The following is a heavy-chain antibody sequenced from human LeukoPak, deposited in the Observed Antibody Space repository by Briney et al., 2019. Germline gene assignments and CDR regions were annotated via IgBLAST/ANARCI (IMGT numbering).Heavy chain of an antibody. CDR1: GGSFSGYY. Sequence: SETLSLTCAVYGGSFSGYYWSWIRQPPGKGLEWIGEINHSGSTNYNPSLKSRVTISVDTSKNQFSLKLSSVTAADTAVYYCAHYYYDSSGYYWSWFDPWGQGTLVTVSS. V-gene: IGHV4-34*01. D-gene: IGHD3-22*01. CDR2: INHSGST. J-gene: IGHJ5*02. CDR3: AHYYYDSSGYYWSWFDP.